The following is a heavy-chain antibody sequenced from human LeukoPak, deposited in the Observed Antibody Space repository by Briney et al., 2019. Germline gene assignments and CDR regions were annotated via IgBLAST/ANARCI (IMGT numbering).Heavy chain of an antibody. CDR1: GYTFTSYG. CDR2: ISAYNGNT. V-gene: IGHV1-18*01. J-gene: IGHJ4*02. D-gene: IGHD5-12*01. CDR3: ARERRSGYDSADFDY. Sequence: GALVKVSCKASGYTFTSYGISWVRQAPGQGLEWMGWISAYNGNTNYARKLQGRVTMTTDTSTSTAYMELRSLRSDDTAVYYCARERRSGYDSADFDYWGQGTLVTVSS.